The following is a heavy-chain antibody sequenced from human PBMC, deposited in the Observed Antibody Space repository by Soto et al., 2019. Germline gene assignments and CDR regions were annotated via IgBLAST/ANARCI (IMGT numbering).Heavy chain of an antibody. Sequence: QVQLVESGGGVVQPGSSLRLSCEASGFTFSMYGMHWVRQAPGKGLEWVGGIYSHGSHQYYGDSVKGRFTISRDNPNKMVYLQMTGLRLDDSALYYCARDRRVIPDADMDYCGQGVLVTVSS. J-gene: IGHJ4*02. CDR1: GFTFSMYG. V-gene: IGHV3-30*03. CDR3: ARDRRVIPDADMDY. CDR2: IYSHGSHQ. D-gene: IGHD2-21*01.